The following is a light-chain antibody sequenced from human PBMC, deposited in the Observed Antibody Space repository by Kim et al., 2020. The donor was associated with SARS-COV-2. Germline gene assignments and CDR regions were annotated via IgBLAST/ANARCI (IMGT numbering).Light chain of an antibody. V-gene: IGKV3-20*01. CDR1: QGVCGHF. CDR3: QQYGIAPPYT. CDR2: SVS. J-gene: IGKJ2*01. Sequence: SQGEGAPLACRTSQGVCGHFLAWYQPKPGQAPRLLIYSVSNRATGIPDRFSGSGSGTDFTLTISRLEPEDFAVYYCQQYGIAPPYTFGQGTKLEI.